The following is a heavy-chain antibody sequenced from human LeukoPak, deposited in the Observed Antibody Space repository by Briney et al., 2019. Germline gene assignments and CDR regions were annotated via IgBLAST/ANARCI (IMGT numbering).Heavy chain of an antibody. V-gene: IGHV4-4*02. Sequence: SGTLSLTCAVSGGSISSSNWWSWVRQPPGKGLEWIGEIDHSGSTNYNPSLKSRVTISVDKSKNQFSPKLSSVTAADTAVYYCARSGNCSGGSCYYFWFDPWGQGTLVTVSS. D-gene: IGHD2-15*01. CDR2: IDHSGST. J-gene: IGHJ5*02. CDR3: ARSGNCSGGSCYYFWFDP. CDR1: GGSISSSNW.